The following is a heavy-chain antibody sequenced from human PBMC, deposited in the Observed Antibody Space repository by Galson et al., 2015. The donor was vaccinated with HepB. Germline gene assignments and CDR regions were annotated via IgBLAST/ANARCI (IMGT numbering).Heavy chain of an antibody. CDR2: INHSGST. D-gene: IGHD6-13*01. Sequence: ETLSLTCAVYGGSFSGYYWSWIRQPPGKGLEWIGEINHSGSTNYNPSLKSRVTTSVDTSKNKFSLKLSSVTAADTAVYYCASLYSSSWYGYYYYGMDVWGQGTTVTVSS. V-gene: IGHV4-34*01. CDR3: ASLYSSSWYGYYYYGMDV. CDR1: GGSFSGYY. J-gene: IGHJ6*02.